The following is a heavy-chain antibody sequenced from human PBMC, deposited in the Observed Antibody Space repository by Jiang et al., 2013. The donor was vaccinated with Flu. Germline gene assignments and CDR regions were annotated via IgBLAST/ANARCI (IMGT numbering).Heavy chain of an antibody. CDR1: SYG. J-gene: IGHJ4*02. CDR3: AKETYGSGRTTRTHFDY. Sequence: SYGMHWVRQAPGKGLEWVAFIRYDGSNKYYADSVKGRFTISRDNSKNTLYLQMNSLRAEDTAVYYCAKETYGSGRTTRTHFDYWGQGTLVTVSS. D-gene: IGHD3-10*01. V-gene: IGHV3-30*02. CDR2: IRYDGSNK.